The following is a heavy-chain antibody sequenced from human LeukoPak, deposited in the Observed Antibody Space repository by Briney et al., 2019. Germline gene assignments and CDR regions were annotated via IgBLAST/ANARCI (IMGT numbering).Heavy chain of an antibody. CDR1: GGSLSGYY. CDR3: ARAIDYYDSSGSFDY. V-gene: IGHV4-34*01. D-gene: IGHD3-22*01. Sequence: PSETLSLTCAVYGGSLSGYYWSWIRQPPGKGLEWIGEINHSGSTNYNPSLKSRVTISVDTSKNQFSLKLSSVTAADTAVYYCARAIDYYDSSGSFDYWGQGTLVTVSS. CDR2: INHSGST. J-gene: IGHJ4*02.